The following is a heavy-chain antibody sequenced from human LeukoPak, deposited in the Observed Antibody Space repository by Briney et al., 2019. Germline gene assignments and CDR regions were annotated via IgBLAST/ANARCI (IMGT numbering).Heavy chain of an antibody. D-gene: IGHD5-18*01. CDR2: TSSSSSYI. V-gene: IGHV3-21*01. J-gene: IGHJ4*02. CDR3: ARFTPTAMVTADY. Sequence: PGGSLRLSCAASGFTFSSYSMNWVRQAPGKGLEWVSSTSSSSSYIYYADSVKGRFTISRDNAKNSLYLQMNSLRAEDTAVYYCARFTPTAMVTADYWGQGTLVTVSS. CDR1: GFTFSSYS.